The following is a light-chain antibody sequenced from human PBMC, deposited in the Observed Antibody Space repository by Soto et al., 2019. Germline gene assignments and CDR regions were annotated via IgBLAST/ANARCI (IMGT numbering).Light chain of an antibody. CDR3: QQYGSSKT. V-gene: IGKV3-20*01. CDR2: GAS. Sequence: IVLTQSPGTLSLSPWERATLSCGASQGVRNNYLAWYQQKPGQAPRLLIYGASSRATGIPDRFSGSGSGTDFTLTISRLEPEYFAVDYCQQYGSSKTFGQGTKVDIK. J-gene: IGKJ1*01. CDR1: QGVRNNY.